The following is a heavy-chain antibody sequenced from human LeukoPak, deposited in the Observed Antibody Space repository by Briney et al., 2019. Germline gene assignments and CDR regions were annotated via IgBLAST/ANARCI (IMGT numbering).Heavy chain of an antibody. CDR3: AVAGTKSHDY. J-gene: IGHJ4*02. Sequence: GTSVKVSCKASGFTFPSSSMQWVGQARGQRLEWIGWIVVGSGNTNYAQNFQERVTITRDMSTSTAYMELSSMRSEDTAAYYCAVAGTKSHDYWGQGTLVTVSS. V-gene: IGHV1-58*02. CDR1: GFTFPSSS. CDR2: IVVGSGNT. D-gene: IGHD6-19*01.